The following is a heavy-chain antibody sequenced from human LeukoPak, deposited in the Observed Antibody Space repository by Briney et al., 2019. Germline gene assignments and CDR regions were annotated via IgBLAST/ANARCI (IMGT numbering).Heavy chain of an antibody. CDR3: AKGKGGMDV. V-gene: IGHV4-59*01. Sequence: SETLSLTCTVSGASISTYYWSWIRQPPGKGLESIGHIYCTGNTYYNPSLKSRVTISVDTSKNQFSLKLNSVTAADTAVYYCAKGKGGMDVWGKGTTVTVSS. CDR1: GASISTYY. CDR2: IYCTGNT. J-gene: IGHJ6*03.